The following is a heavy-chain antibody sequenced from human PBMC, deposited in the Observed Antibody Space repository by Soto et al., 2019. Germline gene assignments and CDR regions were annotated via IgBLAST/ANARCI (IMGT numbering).Heavy chain of an antibody. V-gene: IGHV1-2*02. CDR1: GYTFTGYY. D-gene: IGHD5-12*01. Sequence: ASVKVSCKASGYTFTGYYMHWVRQAPGQGLEWMGWINPNSGGTNYAQKFQGRVTMTRDTPISTAYRELSRLRSDETGVYYCARNGSDIGATIVVYNYYGMDVWCQGTPVTVSS. J-gene: IGHJ6*02. CDR2: INPNSGGT. CDR3: ARNGSDIGATIVVYNYYGMDV.